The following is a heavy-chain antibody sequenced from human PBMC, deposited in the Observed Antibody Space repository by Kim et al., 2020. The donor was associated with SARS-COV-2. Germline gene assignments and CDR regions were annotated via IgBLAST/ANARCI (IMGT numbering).Heavy chain of an antibody. CDR2: MYHSGST. V-gene: IGHV4-39*01. CDR1: GGSISSSGYY. J-gene: IGHJ5*02. Sequence: SETLSLTCTVSGGSISSSGYYWGWIRQPPGKGLEWIGGMYHSGSTYYSPSLKSRATISVDTSKNQFSLKFTSVTAADTAMYDCARKATAVSKGWFDPWGQGTLVTVSS. CDR3: ARKATAVSKGWFDP. D-gene: IGHD2-2*01.